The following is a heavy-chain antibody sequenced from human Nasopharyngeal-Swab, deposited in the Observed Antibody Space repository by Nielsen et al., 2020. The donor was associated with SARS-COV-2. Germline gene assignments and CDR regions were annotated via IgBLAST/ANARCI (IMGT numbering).Heavy chain of an antibody. J-gene: IGHJ4*02. Sequence: GESLKISCQGTGYTFPNYWIAWVRQMPGKGLEWMGIIYPGDSDVKYSPSFQGRVIISADKSLSTASLQWGSLQASDTAMYYCARLGSYPSGSYLDYWGQGTLVTVSS. D-gene: IGHD3-10*01. CDR3: ARLGSYPSGSYLDY. CDR2: IYPGDSDV. V-gene: IGHV5-51*01. CDR1: GYTFPNYW.